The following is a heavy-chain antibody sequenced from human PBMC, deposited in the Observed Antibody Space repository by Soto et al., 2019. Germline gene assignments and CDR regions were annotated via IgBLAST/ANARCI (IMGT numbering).Heavy chain of an antibody. CDR3: ARLRIATNNYKWFDP. CDR1: GAALNSGNYY. Sequence: SETLSLTCSVSGAALNSGNYYWSWIRQVPGKGLEWIGHIYVTGAVDYNPSLRDRITISQDTSEKQFSLNLRLVTAADTAVYYCARLRIATNNYKWFDPWGQGALVTVSS. CDR2: IYVTGAV. D-gene: IGHD2-21*01. V-gene: IGHV4-31*03. J-gene: IGHJ5*02.